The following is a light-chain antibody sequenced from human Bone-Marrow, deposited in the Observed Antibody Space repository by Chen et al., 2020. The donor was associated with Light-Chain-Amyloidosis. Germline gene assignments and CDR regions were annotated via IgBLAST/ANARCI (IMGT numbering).Light chain of an antibody. Sequence: NFMLTQPHSVSESPGKTVIISCTRSSGSIATNYVQWYQQRPGSSPTTVLYEDDQRPSGVPDRFSGSIDRSSNSASLTSSGLKTEDEADYYCQSYQGSSQGVFGGGTKLTVL. CDR1: SGSIATNY. CDR2: EDD. J-gene: IGLJ3*02. CDR3: QSYQGSSQGV. V-gene: IGLV6-57*01.